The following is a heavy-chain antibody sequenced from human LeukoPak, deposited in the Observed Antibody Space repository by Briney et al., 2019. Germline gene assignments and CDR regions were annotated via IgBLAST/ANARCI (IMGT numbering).Heavy chain of an antibody. CDR1: GGSISSYY. CDR2: IYYSGST. J-gene: IGHJ5*02. Sequence: PSETLSLTCTVSGGSISSYYWSWIRQPPGKGLEWIGYIYYSGSTNYDPSLKSRVTISVDTSKNQFSLKLSSATAADTAVYYCARSYYDSSGRFDPWGQGTLVTVSS. D-gene: IGHD3-22*01. V-gene: IGHV4-59*01. CDR3: ARSYYDSSGRFDP.